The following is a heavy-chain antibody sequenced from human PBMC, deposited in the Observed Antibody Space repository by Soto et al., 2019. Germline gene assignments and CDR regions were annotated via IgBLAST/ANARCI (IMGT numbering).Heavy chain of an antibody. D-gene: IGHD3-3*01. CDR1: GFTFTSSA. J-gene: IGHJ6*02. Sequence: GASVKVSCKASGFTFTSSAVQWVRQARGQRLEWIGRIVVGSGNTNYAQKFQERVTITRDMSTSTAYMELSSLRSEDTAVYYCAAGLGGVWSGYYSHKYYYYGMDVWGQGTTVTVSS. CDR3: AAGLGGVWSGYYSHKYYYYGMDV. V-gene: IGHV1-58*01. CDR2: IVVGSGNT.